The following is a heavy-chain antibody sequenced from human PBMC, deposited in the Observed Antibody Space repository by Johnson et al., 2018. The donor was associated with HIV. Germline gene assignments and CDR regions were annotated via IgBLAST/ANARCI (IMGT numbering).Heavy chain of an antibody. D-gene: IGHD3-16*01. Sequence: QVQLVESGGGVVQPGRSLRLSCAASGFTFSSYAMHWVRQAPGKGLELVAVISYDGSNKYYADSVKGRFTISRDNSKNTLYLQMNSLRAEDTAVYYCAREATYYDYVWGSYAFDIWGQGTMVTVSS. J-gene: IGHJ3*02. CDR3: AREATYYDYVWGSYAFDI. CDR2: ISYDGSNK. CDR1: GFTFSSYA. V-gene: IGHV3-30*04.